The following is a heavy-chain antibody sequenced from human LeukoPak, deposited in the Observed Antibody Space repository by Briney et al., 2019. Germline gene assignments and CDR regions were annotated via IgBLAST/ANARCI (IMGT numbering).Heavy chain of an antibody. CDR3: ARDRRYYGSGSAQITRYFDY. J-gene: IGHJ4*02. D-gene: IGHD3-10*01. CDR2: ISYDGSNK. V-gene: IGHV3-30-3*01. Sequence: GGSLRLSCAASGFTFSSYEMNWVRQAPGKGLEWVAVISYDGSNKYYADSVKGRFTISRDNSKNTLYLQMNSLRAEDTAVYYCARDRRYYGSGSAQITRYFDYWGQGTLVTVSS. CDR1: GFTFSSYE.